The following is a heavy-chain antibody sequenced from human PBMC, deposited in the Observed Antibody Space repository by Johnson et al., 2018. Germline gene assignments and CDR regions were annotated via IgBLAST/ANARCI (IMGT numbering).Heavy chain of an antibody. V-gene: IGHV3-23*04. CDR1: GFTFSSYS. CDR2: ISGSGGST. J-gene: IGHJ6*03. CDR3: AKSPQQLEGYHYYMGV. Sequence: VQLVESGGGLVKXGGSXRLXCAASGFTFSSYSMNWVRQAPGKGLEWVSAISGSGGSTYYAEPVKGRFTISRDNSKNTLYLQMNSLRAEDTAVYYCAKSPQQLEGYHYYMGVWGKGTTVTVSS. D-gene: IGHD6-13*01.